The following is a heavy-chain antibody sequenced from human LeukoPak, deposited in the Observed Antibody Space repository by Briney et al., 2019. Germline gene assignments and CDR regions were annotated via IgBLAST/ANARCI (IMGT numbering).Heavy chain of an antibody. CDR1: GYSFTNYW. V-gene: IGHV5-51*01. CDR3: ASPRHPWAFDI. Sequence: GESLKISCQGSGYSFTNYWIAWVRQMPGEGLEWMGLIYPGDSDTRYSPSSQGQVTISADKSISTAYLHWSSLKVSDTAMYYCASPRHPWAFDIWGQGTMVTVSS. CDR2: IYPGDSDT. J-gene: IGHJ3*02.